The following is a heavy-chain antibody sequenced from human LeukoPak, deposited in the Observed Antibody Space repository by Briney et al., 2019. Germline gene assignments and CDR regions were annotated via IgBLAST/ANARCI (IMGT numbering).Heavy chain of an antibody. V-gene: IGHV4-61*01. CDR3: ARDSPNARYYYGMDV. Sequence: SETLSLTCTVSGGSVSSGSYYWSWIRQPPGKGLEWIGYIYYSGSTNYNPSFKSRVTISVDTSKNQFSLKLSSVTAADTAVYYCARDSPNARYYYGMDVWGQGTTVTVSS. CDR2: IYYSGST. CDR1: GGSVSSGSYY. D-gene: IGHD4/OR15-4a*01. J-gene: IGHJ6*02.